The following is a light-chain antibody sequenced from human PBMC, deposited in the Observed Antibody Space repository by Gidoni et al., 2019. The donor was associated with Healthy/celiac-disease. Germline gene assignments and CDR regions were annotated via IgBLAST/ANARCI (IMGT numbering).Light chain of an antibody. CDR1: QSVSSSY. J-gene: IGKJ5*01. CDR3: QQYGGSPSIT. V-gene: IGKV3-20*01. Sequence: EIVLTQSPGTLSLSPGERATLSCRASQSVSSSYLAWYQQQPGQAPRLLIYGASSRATGIPDRFSGSVSGTDFTLTISRLEPEDFAVYYCQQYGGSPSITFXXXTRLEIK. CDR2: GAS.